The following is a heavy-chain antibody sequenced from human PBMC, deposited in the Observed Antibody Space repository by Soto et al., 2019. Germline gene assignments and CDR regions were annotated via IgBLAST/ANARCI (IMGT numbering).Heavy chain of an antibody. J-gene: IGHJ6*02. Sequence: EVQLVESGGGLVQPGGSLRLSCAASGFTVSSNYMSWVRQAPGKGLEWVSVIYSGGSTYYADSVKGRFTISRDNSKNTLYLQMCSLSAGDTAVYYCARDSTSGYYYYGMAVWGQGSTVTVSS. CDR3: ARDSTSGYYYYGMAV. V-gene: IGHV3-66*01. CDR2: IYSGGST. D-gene: IGHD2-15*01. CDR1: GFTVSSNY.